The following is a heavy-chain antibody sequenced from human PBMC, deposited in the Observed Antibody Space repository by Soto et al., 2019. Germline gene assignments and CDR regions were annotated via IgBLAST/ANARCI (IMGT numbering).Heavy chain of an antibody. J-gene: IGHJ6*03. V-gene: IGHV4-59*08. Sequence: KASETLSLTCTVSGGSISSYYWSWIRQPPGKGLEWIGYIYSSGTTDYNPSLKSRVTLSLDTSKNQFSLRLSSVTAADTAVYYCAIAQFYDSVLTSSYSYYMDVWGKGTTVTVSS. CDR3: AIAQFYDSVLTSSYSYYMDV. CDR2: IYSSGTT. CDR1: GGSISSYY. D-gene: IGHD3-16*01.